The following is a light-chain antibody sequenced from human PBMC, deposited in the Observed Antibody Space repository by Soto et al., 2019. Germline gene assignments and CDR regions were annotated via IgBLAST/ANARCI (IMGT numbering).Light chain of an antibody. CDR2: AAS. Sequence: IQMTQSPSSLSASVGDRVTIACRASQCIRNDLGWYQQKPGKAPKLLIYAASSLQSGVPSRFSGGGSGTDFSLFISNLQPEDFATYYCQQTYSSRTWTFGQGTKVDIK. V-gene: IGKV1-39*01. CDR1: QCIRND. J-gene: IGKJ1*01. CDR3: QQTYSSRTWT.